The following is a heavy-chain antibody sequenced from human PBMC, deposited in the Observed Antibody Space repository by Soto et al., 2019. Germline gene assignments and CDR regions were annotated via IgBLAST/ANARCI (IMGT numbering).Heavy chain of an antibody. CDR3: VYYDFWSGSKGDDY. V-gene: IGHV4-59*08. CDR1: SGSISGYY. D-gene: IGHD3-3*01. J-gene: IGHJ4*02. Sequence: PSETLSLTCTVSSGSISGYYWSWIRQPPGKGLEWIGYIHYSGSTNYNPSLKSRITISVDTSKNKFSLKLSSVTAADTAVYYCVYYDFWSGSKGDDYWGQGTLVTVSS. CDR2: IHYSGST.